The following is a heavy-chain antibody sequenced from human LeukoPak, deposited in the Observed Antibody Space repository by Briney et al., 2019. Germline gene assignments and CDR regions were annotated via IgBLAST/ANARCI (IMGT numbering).Heavy chain of an antibody. D-gene: IGHD5-18*01. J-gene: IGHJ4*02. Sequence: ASVKVSCKASGYTFTSYYMHWVRQAPGQGLEWMGIINPSGGSTSYAQKFQGRVTMTRDTSTSTVYMELSSLRSEDTAVYYCAGVGGGLWSTNENYFDYWGQGTLVTVSS. CDR3: AGVGGGLWSTNENYFDY. CDR1: GYTFTSYY. CDR2: INPSGGST. V-gene: IGHV1-46*01.